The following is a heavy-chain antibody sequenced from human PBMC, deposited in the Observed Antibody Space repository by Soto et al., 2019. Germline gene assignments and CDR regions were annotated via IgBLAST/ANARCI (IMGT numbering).Heavy chain of an antibody. CDR3: ARGPAQFDP. CDR1: GGSFSSLV. J-gene: IGHJ5*02. Sequence: ASVKVSCKAPGGSFSSLVISWLRQAPGQGPEWMGGINPMLGVANFAQKFQDRVTITADESTTTAYMELSSLRSEDTAVYYCARGPAQFDPWGQGTMVTV. D-gene: IGHD2-2*01. CDR2: INPMLGVA. V-gene: IGHV1-69*10.